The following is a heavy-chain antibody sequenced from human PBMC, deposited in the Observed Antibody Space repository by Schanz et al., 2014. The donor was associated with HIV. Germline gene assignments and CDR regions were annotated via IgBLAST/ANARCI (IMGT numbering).Heavy chain of an antibody. CDR3: AKDRNQYDSRYIGKGNYYYYYGMDV. D-gene: IGHD3-22*01. J-gene: IGHJ6*02. CDR2: ISYDGRNK. CDR1: GFNFNSYG. Sequence: VQLVESGGSLVQPGGSLRLSCVASGFNFNSYGIHWVRQAPGKGLEWLAVISYDGRNKKFANSVKGRFTISRDNSKNTVYLQAKSLRPEDTAVYYCAKDRNQYDSRYIGKGNYYYYYGMDVWGQGTTVTVSS. V-gene: IGHV3-30*18.